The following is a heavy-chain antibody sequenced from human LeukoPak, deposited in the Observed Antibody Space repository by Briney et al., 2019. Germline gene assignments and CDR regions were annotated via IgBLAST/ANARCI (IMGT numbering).Heavy chain of an antibody. CDR3: TKEHSSWYLTPYYGMDV. J-gene: IGHJ6*02. Sequence: QPGGSLRLSCAASGFTFSSYAMSWVRQAPGKGLEWVSAISGSGSSTYYADSVKGRFTISRDNSKNTLYLQMNSLRAEDTAVYYCTKEHSSWYLTPYYGMDVWGQGTTVTVSS. D-gene: IGHD6-13*01. V-gene: IGHV3-23*01. CDR2: ISGSGSST. CDR1: GFTFSSYA.